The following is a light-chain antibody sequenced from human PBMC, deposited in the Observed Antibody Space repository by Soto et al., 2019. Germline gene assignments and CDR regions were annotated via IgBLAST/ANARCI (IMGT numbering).Light chain of an antibody. CDR1: QSLSGNY. J-gene: IGKJ5*01. V-gene: IGKV3-20*01. CDR2: GAS. Sequence: EIVLTQSPGTLSLSPGKISTLSCRASQSLSGNYLAWYQQKPGQAPRLLIYGASSRATGIPGSLSGSGSGTDFTLTISRLTPDDSATYYCQQYNTYSTFGQGTRLEIK. CDR3: QQYNTYST.